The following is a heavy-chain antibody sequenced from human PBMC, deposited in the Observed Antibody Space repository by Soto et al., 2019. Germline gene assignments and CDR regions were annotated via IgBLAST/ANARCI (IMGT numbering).Heavy chain of an antibody. CDR3: ARGTAAEAGFAH. CDR1: GGSIRSGGYY. J-gene: IGHJ5*02. V-gene: IGHV4-31*03. Sequence: QVQLQESGPGLVKPSQTLSLTCTVSGGSIRSGGYYWSWIRQHPGKGLEWIGYIYYSGSTYYNPSLKSRVTISVDTSKNQFSLKLSSVTAADTAVYYCARGTAAEAGFAHWGQVTLVTVSS. D-gene: IGHD6-13*01. CDR2: IYYSGST.